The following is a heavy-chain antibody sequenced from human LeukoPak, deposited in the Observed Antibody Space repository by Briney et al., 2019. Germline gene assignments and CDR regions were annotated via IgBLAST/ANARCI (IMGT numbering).Heavy chain of an antibody. CDR1: GFNLGDFW. J-gene: IGHJ4*02. Sequence: GGSLRLSCVAAGFNLGDFWVNWLRQAPGKGLEWVANMNQDGRQTNYLDSVKGRFTISRDNARNSVYLQMDSLRDEDTSLYYCVRDQGDRTRSLWGQGTLVTVST. V-gene: IGHV3-7*01. CDR2: MNQDGRQT. CDR3: VRDQGDRTRSL. D-gene: IGHD2-21*02.